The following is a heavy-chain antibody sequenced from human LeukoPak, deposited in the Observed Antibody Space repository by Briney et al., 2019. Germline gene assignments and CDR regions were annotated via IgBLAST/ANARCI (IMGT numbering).Heavy chain of an antibody. J-gene: IGHJ4*02. D-gene: IGHD6-19*01. CDR3: AKDRGGSSGWYYFDY. Sequence: GGSLRLSCAASGITFSSYAMSWVRQAPGKGLEWVSAISGSGGSTYYADSVKGRFTISRDNSKNTLYLQMNSLRAEDTAVYYCAKDRGGSSGWYYFDYWGQGTLVTVSS. V-gene: IGHV3-23*01. CDR2: ISGSGGST. CDR1: GITFSSYA.